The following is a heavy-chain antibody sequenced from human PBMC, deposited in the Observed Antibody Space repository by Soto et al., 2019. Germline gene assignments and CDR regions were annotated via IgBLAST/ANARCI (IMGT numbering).Heavy chain of an antibody. V-gene: IGHV3-53*05. CDR3: ASNHLGTTPYGMDV. J-gene: IGHJ6*02. CDR1: GFSVTANY. D-gene: IGHD1-7*01. Sequence: GGSLRLSCEVSGFSVTANYMSWVRQAPGKGLEWVSVIYSGGSTYYIDSVKGRFSISRDISKNTLYLQMNSLRSEDTAVYYCASNHLGTTPYGMDVWGQGTTVTVSS. CDR2: IYSGGST.